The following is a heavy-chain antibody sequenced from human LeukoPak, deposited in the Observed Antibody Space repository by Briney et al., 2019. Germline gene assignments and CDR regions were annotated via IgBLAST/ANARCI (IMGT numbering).Heavy chain of an antibody. V-gene: IGHV4-39*01. CDR2: IYYSGST. J-gene: IGHJ3*02. CDR1: GGSISSSSYY. D-gene: IGHD2-2*02. CDR3: ARQTIVVVPAAIPDAFDI. Sequence: SETLSLTCTVSGGSISSSSYYWGWIRQPPGKGLEWIGSIYYSGSTYYNPSLKSRVTISVDTSKNQFSLKLSSVTAADTAVYYCARQTIVVVPAAIPDAFDIWGQGTMVTVSS.